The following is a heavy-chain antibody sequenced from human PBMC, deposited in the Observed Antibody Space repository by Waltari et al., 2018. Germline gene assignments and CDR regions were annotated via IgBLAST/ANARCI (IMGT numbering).Heavy chain of an antibody. D-gene: IGHD3-22*01. J-gene: IGHJ4*02. CDR1: GFTFSSYS. CDR3: ARGSWFYDSSGYYSPALGY. Sequence: EVQLVESGGGLVKPGGSLRLSCAASGFTFSSYSMNWVRQAPGKGLEWVSSISSSSSYIYYADSGKGRFTISRDNAKNSLYLQMNSLRAEDTAVYYCARGSWFYDSSGYYSPALGYWGQGTLVTVSS. V-gene: IGHV3-21*01. CDR2: ISSSSSYI.